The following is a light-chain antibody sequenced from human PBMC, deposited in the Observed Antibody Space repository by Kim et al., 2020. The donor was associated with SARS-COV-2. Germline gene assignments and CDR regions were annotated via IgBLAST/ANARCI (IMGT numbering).Light chain of an antibody. J-gene: IGKJ1*01. V-gene: IGKV3-15*01. CDR2: GAS. Sequence: EIVMTQSPATLSVSPGERVTLSCRASQSVDTNLAWYQQKPGQAPRLVIYGASTRATGFPARFSGSGSGTEFTLTISSLQSEDFAAYYCQQYNDWRSFGQGTKVDIK. CDR3: QQYNDWRS. CDR1: QSVDTN.